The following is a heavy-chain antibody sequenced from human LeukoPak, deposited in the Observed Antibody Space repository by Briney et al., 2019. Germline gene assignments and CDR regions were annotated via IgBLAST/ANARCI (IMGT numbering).Heavy chain of an antibody. CDR3: ARGRVEIVLMVYAPKNWFDP. V-gene: IGHV4-34*01. J-gene: IGHJ5*02. Sequence: SETLSLTCAVYGGSFSGYYWSWIRQPPGKGLEWIGEINHSGSTNYNPSLKSRVTISVDTSKNQFSLKLSSVTAADTAVYYCARGRVEIVLMVYAPKNWFDPWGQGTLVTVSS. CDR1: GGSFSGYY. D-gene: IGHD2-8*01. CDR2: INHSGST.